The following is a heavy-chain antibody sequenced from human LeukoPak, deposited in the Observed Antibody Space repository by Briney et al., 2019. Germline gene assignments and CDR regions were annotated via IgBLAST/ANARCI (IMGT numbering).Heavy chain of an antibody. D-gene: IGHD2-21*01. J-gene: IGHJ4*02. CDR2: ISNDGNNK. V-gene: IGHV3-30*18. Sequence: GGPLRLSCGVSGLTFSNKAMHWVRQAPGKGLEWVALISNDGNNKHYADSVKGRFTISRDNSRNTLYLQMNSLRTEDTAVYYCAKDLGLRGIYGPRGGKTIDYWGQGTLVTVSS. CDR1: GLTFSNKA. CDR3: AKDLGLRGIYGPRGGKTIDY.